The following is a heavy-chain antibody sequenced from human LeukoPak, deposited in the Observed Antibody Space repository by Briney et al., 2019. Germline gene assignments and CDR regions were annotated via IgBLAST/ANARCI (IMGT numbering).Heavy chain of an antibody. V-gene: IGHV1-69*05. CDR3: ARSEGYSGILDY. Sequence: SVKVSCKASGGTFSSYAISWVRQAPGQGLEWMGGIIPIFGTANYAQKFQGRVTITTDESTSTAYMELSSLRSEDTAVYYCARSEGYSGILDYWGQGTLVTVSS. J-gene: IGHJ4*02. CDR2: IIPIFGTA. D-gene: IGHD6-13*01. CDR1: GGTFSSYA.